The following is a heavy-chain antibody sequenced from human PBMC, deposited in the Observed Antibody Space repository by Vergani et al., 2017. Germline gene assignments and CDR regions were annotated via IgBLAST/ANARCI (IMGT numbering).Heavy chain of an antibody. J-gene: IGHJ4*02. V-gene: IGHV4-61*08. CDR3: AREAVAPYNYFDY. Sequence: QVQLQESGPGLVKPSQTLSLTCTVSGGSISSGGYYWSWIRQHPGKGLEWIGYIYYSGSTNYNPSLKSRVTISVDTSKNQFSLKLSSVTAADTAVYYCAREAVAPYNYFDYWGQGTLVTVSS. D-gene: IGHD6-19*01. CDR2: IYYSGST. CDR1: GGSISSGGYY.